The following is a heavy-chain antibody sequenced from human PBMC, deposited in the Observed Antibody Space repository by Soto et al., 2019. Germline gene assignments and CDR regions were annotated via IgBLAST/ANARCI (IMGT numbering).Heavy chain of an antibody. V-gene: IGHV3-33*01. Sequence: QVQLLDSGGGVVQPGRSLRLSCAASGFPFTTYGMHWVRQAPGKGLEWVAVIWANGINKYYADSVRGRFTISRDNSKNTLDLQMNSLRDEDTALYYCVRERGPFDAFDLWGQGTMVTVSS. CDR1: GFPFTTYG. CDR3: VRERGPFDAFDL. CDR2: IWANGINK. J-gene: IGHJ3*01.